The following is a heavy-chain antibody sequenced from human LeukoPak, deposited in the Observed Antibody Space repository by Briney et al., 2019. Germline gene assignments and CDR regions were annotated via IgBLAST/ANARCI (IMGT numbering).Heavy chain of an antibody. Sequence: SETLSLTCAVYGGSFSGYYWSWIRQPPGKGLEWIGEINHSGSTNYNPSLKSRVTISVDTSKNQFPLKLSSVTAADTAVYYCARGSGSGGSLNWFDPWGQGTLVTVSS. CDR1: GGSFSGYY. J-gene: IGHJ5*02. D-gene: IGHD2-15*01. CDR3: ARGSGSGGSLNWFDP. CDR2: INHSGST. V-gene: IGHV4-34*01.